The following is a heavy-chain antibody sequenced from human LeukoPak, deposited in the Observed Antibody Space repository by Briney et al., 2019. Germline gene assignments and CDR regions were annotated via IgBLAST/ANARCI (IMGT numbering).Heavy chain of an antibody. Sequence: ASVKVSCKASGYTFTSYTMNWVRQAPGQGLEWMGWINTNTGNPTYAQGFTGRFVFSLDTSVSTAYLQISSLKAEDTAVYYCARAVSYYDSSGYHNPFDAFDIWGQGTMVTVSS. CDR3: ARAVSYYDSSGYHNPFDAFDI. D-gene: IGHD3-22*01. V-gene: IGHV7-4-1*02. J-gene: IGHJ3*02. CDR2: INTNTGNP. CDR1: GYTFTSYT.